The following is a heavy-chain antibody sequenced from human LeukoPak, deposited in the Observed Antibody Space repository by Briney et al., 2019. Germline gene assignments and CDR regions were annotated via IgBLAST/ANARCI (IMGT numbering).Heavy chain of an antibody. D-gene: IGHD4-17*01. J-gene: IGHJ3*01. V-gene: IGHV3-23*01. CDR1: GLIFHNYA. Sequence: GGSLRLSCAASGLIFHNYALVWIRRAPGKGPEWVSAILGGGGTFYADAVKGRFTISRDNSKNTLYLKMNRVRAEDTATYYCGQDPNGNYIGAFDLWGRGTMVTVSS. CDR2: ILGGGGT. CDR3: GQDPNGNYIGAFDL.